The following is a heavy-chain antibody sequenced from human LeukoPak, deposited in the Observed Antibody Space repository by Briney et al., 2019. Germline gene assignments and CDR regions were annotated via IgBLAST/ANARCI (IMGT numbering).Heavy chain of an antibody. V-gene: IGHV3-23*01. D-gene: IGHD3-10*01. J-gene: IGHJ4*02. CDR1: GFTSSSYA. Sequence: GGSLRLSCAASGFTSSSYAMSWVRQAPGKGLEWVSAISGSGGSTYYADSVKGRFTISRDNSKNTLYLQMNSLRAEDTAVYYCAKGRMVRGVINYWGQGTLVTVSS. CDR3: AKGRMVRGVINY. CDR2: ISGSGGST.